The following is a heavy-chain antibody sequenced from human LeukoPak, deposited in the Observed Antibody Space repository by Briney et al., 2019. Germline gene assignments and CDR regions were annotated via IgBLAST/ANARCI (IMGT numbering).Heavy chain of an antibody. D-gene: IGHD6-6*01. CDR2: INPSGGST. V-gene: IGHV1-46*01. CDR3: ARDPARPNYFDC. J-gene: IGHJ4*02. CDR1: GYTFTSYY. Sequence: GASVKVSCKASGYTFTSYYVHWVRQAPGQGLEWMGIINPSGGSTNYAQKFQGRVSMTRDTSTSTVYMELSSLRSEDTAVYYCARDPARPNYFDCWGQGTLVTVSS.